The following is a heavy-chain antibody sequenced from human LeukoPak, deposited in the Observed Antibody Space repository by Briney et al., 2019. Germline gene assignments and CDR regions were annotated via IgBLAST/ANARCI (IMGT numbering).Heavy chain of an antibody. CDR1: GGTFSSYA. D-gene: IGHD3-3*01. CDR2: IIPIFGTA. J-gene: IGHJ4*02. CDR3: ARAPRENYDFWSGYTYYFDY. Sequence: ASVKVSCKASGGTFSSYAISWVRQAPGQGLEWMGGIIPIFGTANYAQKFQGRVTITTDESTSTAYMELSSLRSEDTAVYYCARAPRENYDFWSGYTYYFDYWGQGTLVTVSS. V-gene: IGHV1-69*05.